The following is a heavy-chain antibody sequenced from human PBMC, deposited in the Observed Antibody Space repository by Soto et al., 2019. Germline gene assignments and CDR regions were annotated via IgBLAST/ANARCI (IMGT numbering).Heavy chain of an antibody. Sequence: SVKVSCKASGGTFSSYAISWVRQAPGQGLEWMGGIIPIFGTANYAQKFQGRVTITADESTSTAYLQWSSLKASDTAVYYCARDEDWFDSWGQGTLVTVSS. CDR3: ARDEDWFDS. J-gene: IGHJ5*01. V-gene: IGHV1-69*13. CDR2: IIPIFGTA. CDR1: GGTFSSYA.